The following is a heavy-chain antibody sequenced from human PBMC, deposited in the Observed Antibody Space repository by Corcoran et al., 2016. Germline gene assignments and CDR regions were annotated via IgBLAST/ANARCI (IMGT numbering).Heavy chain of an antibody. D-gene: IGHD1-26*01. CDR3: ARLSRGSYYYFDY. Sequence: QVQLVQSGAEVKKPGASVKVSCKASGYTFTSYAMHWVRQAPGQRLEWMGWINAGNGNTKYSQKFQGRGTITRDTSASTAYMELSSLRSEDAAVYDLARLSRGSYYYFDYWGQGTLVIVS. V-gene: IGHV1-3*01. CDR2: INAGNGNT. CDR1: GYTFTSYA. J-gene: IGHJ4*02.